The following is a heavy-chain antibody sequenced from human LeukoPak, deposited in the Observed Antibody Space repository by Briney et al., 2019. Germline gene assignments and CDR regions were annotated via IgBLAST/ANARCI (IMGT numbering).Heavy chain of an antibody. CDR3: AKDFWQMATTDY. D-gene: IGHD5-24*01. V-gene: IGHV3-30*18. CDR1: GFTFSHYG. J-gene: IGHJ4*02. CDR2: IAYDGSSE. Sequence: PGGSLRLSCAASGFTFSHYGMHWVRQAPGKGLEWVAVIAYDGSSEYYADSVKGRFTISRDNSKNTLYLQMNSLRAEDTAVYYCAKDFWQMATTDYWGQGTLVTVSS.